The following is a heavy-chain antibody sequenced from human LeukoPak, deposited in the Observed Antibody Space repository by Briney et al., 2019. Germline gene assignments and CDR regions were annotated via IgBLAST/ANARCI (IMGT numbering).Heavy chain of an antibody. V-gene: IGHV1-18*01. Sequence: ASVKVSCKASGYTFTSYGISWVRQAPGRGLEWMGWISAYNGNTNYAQKLQGRVTMTTDTSTSTAYMELRSLRSDDTAVYYCARDRPFGNYYGSGSYYNSEAFDIWGQGTMVTVSS. D-gene: IGHD3-10*01. CDR3: ARDRPFGNYYGSGSYYNSEAFDI. CDR1: GYTFTSYG. J-gene: IGHJ3*02. CDR2: ISAYNGNT.